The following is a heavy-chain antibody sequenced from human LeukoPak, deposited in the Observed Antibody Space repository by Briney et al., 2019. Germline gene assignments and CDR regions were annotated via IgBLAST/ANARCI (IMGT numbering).Heavy chain of an antibody. CDR3: ARSLCSGGSCYPSSGGLDP. V-gene: IGHV1-69*13. CDR1: GGTFSSYA. J-gene: IGHJ5*02. D-gene: IGHD2-15*01. CDR2: IIPIFGTA. Sequence: ASVKVSCKASGGTFSSYAISWVRQAPGQGLEWMGGIIPIFGTANYAQKFQGRVTITADESTSTAYMELGSLRSEDTAVYYCARSLCSGGSCYPSSGGLDPWGQGTLVTVSS.